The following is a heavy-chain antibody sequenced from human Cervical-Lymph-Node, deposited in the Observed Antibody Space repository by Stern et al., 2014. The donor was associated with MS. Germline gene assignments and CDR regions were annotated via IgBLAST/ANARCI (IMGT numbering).Heavy chain of an antibody. V-gene: IGHV5-51*03. CDR1: GYSFTSYW. Sequence: MQLVQSGAEVKKPGESLKISCKGSGYSFTSYWIGWVRQMPGKGLEWMGIIYPGDSDTRYSPSFQGQVTISADKSISTAYLQWSSLKASDTAMYYCARSAGVSAAAGRGPYYYYYGMDVWGQGTTVTVSS. J-gene: IGHJ6*02. D-gene: IGHD6-13*01. CDR2: IYPGDSDT. CDR3: ARSAGVSAAAGRGPYYYYYGMDV.